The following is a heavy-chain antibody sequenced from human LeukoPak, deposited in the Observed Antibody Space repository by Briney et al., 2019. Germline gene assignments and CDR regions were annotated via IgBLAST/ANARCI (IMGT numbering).Heavy chain of an antibody. J-gene: IGHJ1*01. V-gene: IGHV1-46*01. CDR1: GYTFTNYY. Sequence: ASVKVSCKASGYTFTNYYVHWVRQAPGQGLEWMGIIKHSGGGTSYALKFQGRVTMTRDTSTSTAYMELSSLRSEDTAVYYCARDHFDSSGYYYLLGYFEHWGQGTLVTVAS. CDR2: IKHSGGGT. CDR3: ARDHFDSSGYYYLLGYFEH. D-gene: IGHD3-22*01.